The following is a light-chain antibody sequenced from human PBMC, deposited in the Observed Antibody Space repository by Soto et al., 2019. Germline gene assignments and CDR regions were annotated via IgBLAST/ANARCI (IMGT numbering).Light chain of an antibody. CDR1: QSVSSSY. V-gene: IGKV3-20*01. J-gene: IGKJ2*01. CDR2: GAS. Sequence: EIVLTQSPGTLSLSPGEGATLSCRASQSVSSSYLAWYQQKPGQAPRLLIYGASSRATGIPDRFSGSESGTDFTITISRLEPEDFAVYYCQQYCRSPPYTVGQGTKREIK. CDR3: QQYCRSPPYT.